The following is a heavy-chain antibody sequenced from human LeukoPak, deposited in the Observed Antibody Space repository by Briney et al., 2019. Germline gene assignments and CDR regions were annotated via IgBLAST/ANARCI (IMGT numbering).Heavy chain of an antibody. Sequence: GGSLRLSCETSGFIFSNCWMTWVRQAPGKGLEWVSYTTRSSTTIYYADSVKGRFTISRDNAKNSLYLQMNSLRVGDTAIYYCAGGDYNWNGFDPWGQGTLVTVSS. V-gene: IGHV3-48*01. D-gene: IGHD1-20*01. CDR2: TTRSSTTI. CDR3: AGGDYNWNGFDP. CDR1: GFIFSNCW. J-gene: IGHJ5*02.